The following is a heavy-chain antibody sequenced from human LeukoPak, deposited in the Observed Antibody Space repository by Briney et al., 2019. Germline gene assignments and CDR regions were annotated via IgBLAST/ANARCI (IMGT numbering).Heavy chain of an antibody. CDR1: GYTFTSNG. D-gene: IGHD3-22*01. J-gene: IGHJ4*02. CDR3: ARDLAYYYDSSGYVYLDY. CDR2: ISSYNGNT. V-gene: IGHV1-18*01. Sequence: ASVKVSCKASGYTFTSNGISWVRQAPGQGLEWMGWISSYNGNTNYAQKLQGRATMTTDTSTSTAYMELRSLRSDDTAVYYCARDLAYYYDSSGYVYLDYWGQGTLVTVSS.